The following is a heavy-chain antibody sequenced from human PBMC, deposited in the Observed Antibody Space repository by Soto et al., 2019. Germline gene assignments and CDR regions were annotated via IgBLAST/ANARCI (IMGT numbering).Heavy chain of an antibody. CDR3: EREIEAPANRYFDL. CDR2: IKSDATTT. V-gene: IGHV3-74*01. J-gene: IGHJ2*01. CDR1: GFTFSIYW. D-gene: IGHD2-15*01. Sequence: EGSLRLSCTASGFTFSIYWIHWVRQAPGKGLMSVSRIKSDATTTTYADSVKGRFTISRDNTKNTVYLQMNSLRTEDTAIYYCEREIEAPANRYFDLWGRGTLVTVSS.